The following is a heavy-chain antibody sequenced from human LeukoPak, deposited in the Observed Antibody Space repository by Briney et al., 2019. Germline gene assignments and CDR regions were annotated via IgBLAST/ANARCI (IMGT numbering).Heavy chain of an antibody. CDR3: ARAWYGDYAAYNWFDP. J-gene: IGHJ5*02. CDR1: GDSVSSNSAA. D-gene: IGHD4-17*01. Sequence: PSQTLSLTCAISGDSVSSNSAAWNWLRQSPSRGLEWLGRTYYRSKWYNDYAVSVKSRITINPDTSKNQFSLQLNSVTPEDTAVYYCARAWYGDYAAYNWFDPWGQGTLVTVSS. V-gene: IGHV6-1*01. CDR2: TYYRSKWYN.